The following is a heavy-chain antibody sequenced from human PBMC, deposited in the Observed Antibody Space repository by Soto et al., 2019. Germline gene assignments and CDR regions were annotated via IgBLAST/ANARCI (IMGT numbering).Heavy chain of an antibody. J-gene: IGHJ6*02. V-gene: IGHV4-39*01. Sequence: QLQLQESGPGLVKPSETLSLTCTVSGGSISSSSYYWGWIRQPPGKGLEWIGSIYYSGSTYYNPSLKSRVTISVDTSKNQCSLKLSSVTAADTAVYYCARETTGTSGYGMDVWGQGTTVTVSS. D-gene: IGHD4-17*01. CDR3: ARETTGTSGYGMDV. CDR1: GGSISSSSYY. CDR2: IYYSGST.